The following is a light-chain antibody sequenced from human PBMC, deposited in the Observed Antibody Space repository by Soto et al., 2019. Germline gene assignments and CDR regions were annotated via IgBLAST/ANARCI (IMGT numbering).Light chain of an antibody. CDR1: QSVSSSY. J-gene: IGKJ1*01. CDR2: DAS. V-gene: IGKV3D-20*02. CDR3: QQRSNWSWT. Sequence: EIVLTQSPGTLSFSPGERATLSCRASQSVSSSYLAWYQQKPGQAPRLLIYDASNRATGIPARFSGSGSGTDFTLTISSLEPEDFAVYYCQQRSNWSWTFGQGTKVDIK.